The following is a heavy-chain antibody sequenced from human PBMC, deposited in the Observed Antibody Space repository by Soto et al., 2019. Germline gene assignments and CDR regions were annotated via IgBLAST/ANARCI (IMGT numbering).Heavy chain of an antibody. CDR2: IRYDGSNK. V-gene: IGHV3-33*01. J-gene: IGHJ5*02. Sequence: GGSLRLSCAASGFTFSSYGMNWVRQAPGKGLEWVAGIRYDGSNKYYADSVKGRFTISRDNSKNTLYLQMNSLRAEDTAVYYCARSVVYGGITGSFDTWGQGTMVTVSS. CDR3: ARSVVYGGITGSFDT. CDR1: GFTFSSYG. D-gene: IGHD4-17*01.